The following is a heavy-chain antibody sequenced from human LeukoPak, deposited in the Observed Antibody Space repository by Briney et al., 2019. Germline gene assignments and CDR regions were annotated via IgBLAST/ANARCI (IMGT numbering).Heavy chain of an antibody. V-gene: IGHV3-48*03. CDR1: GFTFSSYE. D-gene: IGHD3-16*02. CDR2: ISSSGSTI. J-gene: IGHJ4*02. CDR3: ARETLGKKGGVIVKKFDY. Sequence: GGSLRLSCAASGFTFSSYEMNWVRQAPGKGLEWVSYISSSGSTIYYADSVKGRFTISRDNAKNSLYLQMNSLRAEDTAVYYCARETLGKKGGVIVKKFDYWGPGTLVSVSS.